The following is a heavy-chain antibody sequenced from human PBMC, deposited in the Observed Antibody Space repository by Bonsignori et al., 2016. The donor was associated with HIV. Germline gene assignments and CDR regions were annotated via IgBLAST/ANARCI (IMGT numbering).Heavy chain of an antibody. V-gene: IGHV3-23*04. CDR2: ISGSGGTT. Sequence: EVQVVESGGGLVQPGGTLRLSCVGSGFTFNTFGVHWLRQAPGKGLEWVSAISGSGGTTQYADSVKGRFTLSRDNSKSTVYLQMHSLRVEDSALYYCARDPEQWLRFYFDYWGPGNPG. D-gene: IGHD5-12*01. J-gene: IGHJ4*02. CDR1: GFTFNTFG. CDR3: ARDPEQWLRFYFDY.